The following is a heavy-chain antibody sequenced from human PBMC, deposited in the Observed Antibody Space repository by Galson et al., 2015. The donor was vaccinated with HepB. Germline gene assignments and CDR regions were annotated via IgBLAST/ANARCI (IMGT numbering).Heavy chain of an antibody. D-gene: IGHD2-2*01. CDR2: ISAYNGKI. Sequence: SVKVSCKASGYTFTTYGINWVRQAPGQGLEWMGWISAYNGKINYAQKLQGRVTMTTDTSTSTAYMELRSLRSDDTAVYYCARDGGYCSTTSCYSAWFDPWGQGTLVTVSS. CDR1: GYTFTTYG. J-gene: IGHJ5*02. CDR3: ARDGGYCSTTSCYSAWFDP. V-gene: IGHV1-18*04.